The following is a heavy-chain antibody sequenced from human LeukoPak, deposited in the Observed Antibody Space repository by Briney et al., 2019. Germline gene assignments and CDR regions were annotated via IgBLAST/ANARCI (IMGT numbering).Heavy chain of an antibody. CDR2: IKQDGSEK. Sequence: PGGSLRLSCAASGFTFSSYWMSWVRQAPGKGLEWVANIKQDGSEKYYVDSVKGRFTIPRDNAKNSLYLQMNSLRAEDTAVYYCARDWLDYYFDYWGQGTLVTVSS. CDR1: GFTFSSYW. CDR3: ARDWLDYYFDY. V-gene: IGHV3-7*03. J-gene: IGHJ4*02. D-gene: IGHD3-22*01.